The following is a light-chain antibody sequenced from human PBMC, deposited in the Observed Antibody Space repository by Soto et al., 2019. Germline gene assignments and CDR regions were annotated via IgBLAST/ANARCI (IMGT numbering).Light chain of an antibody. CDR1: QSISSSY. Sequence: EIVLTQSQGTLSLSPGERATLSCRASQSISSSYLAWYQQKLGQAPSLLIHSTSSRATGIPDRFSGSGSGTDFTLTISRLEPEDFAVYYCQQYNNSPLTFGGGTKVDIK. J-gene: IGKJ4*01. CDR3: QQYNNSPLT. CDR2: STS. V-gene: IGKV3-20*01.